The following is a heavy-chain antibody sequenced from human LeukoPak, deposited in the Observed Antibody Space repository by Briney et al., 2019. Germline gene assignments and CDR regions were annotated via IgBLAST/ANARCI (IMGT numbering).Heavy chain of an antibody. CDR3: AKQDIVVVPATLFCKTEFDF. CDR2: LSANGHNT. J-gene: IGHJ4*02. CDR1: GFPFGNYA. D-gene: IGHD2-2*01. Sequence: GGSLRLSCVASGFPFGNYAMSWVRQAPGKGLEWVSSLSANGHNTFYADSVKGRFTISRDNSVSTLYLQMSSLRAEDTAVYYCAKQDIVVVPATLFCKTEFDFWGQGTLVTVSS. V-gene: IGHV3-23*01.